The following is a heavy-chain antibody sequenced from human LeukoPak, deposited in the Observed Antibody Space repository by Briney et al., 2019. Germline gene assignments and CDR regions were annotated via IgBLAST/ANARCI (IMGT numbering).Heavy chain of an antibody. D-gene: IGHD6-13*01. CDR3: ARDSPGIAAAGTD. CDR2: VYTRGSD. CDR1: GASISSVDYY. Sequence: PSQTLSLTCTVSGASISSVDYYWSWIRQPPGKGLEWIGRVYTRGSDSYNPSLKSRATMSLDTSKNQFSLKLSSVTAADTAVYYCARDSPGIAAAGTDWGQGTLVTVSS. J-gene: IGHJ4*02. V-gene: IGHV4-61*02.